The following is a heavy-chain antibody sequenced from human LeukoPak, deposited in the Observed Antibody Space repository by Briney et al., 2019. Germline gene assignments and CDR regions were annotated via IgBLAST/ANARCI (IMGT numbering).Heavy chain of an antibody. D-gene: IGHD2-2*01. CDR1: GSSIISGYD. V-gene: IGHV4-38-2*02. J-gene: IGHJ4*02. Sequence: SETLSLTCTVYGSSIISGYDWGRIRQPPVKGLEWIASIYHTGSTFYNPSLRGRVTISADTSKNHFSLQLTSLTAADTAVYYCARPFNSFGEKYQWGQETLVTVSS. CDR3: ARPFNSFGEKYQ. CDR2: IYHTGST.